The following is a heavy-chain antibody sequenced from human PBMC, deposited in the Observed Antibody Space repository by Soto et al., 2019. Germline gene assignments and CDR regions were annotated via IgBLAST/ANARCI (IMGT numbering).Heavy chain of an antibody. V-gene: IGHV4-61*01. CDR3: ARWNYHHDTSGYFKTSYYFDS. Sequence: SETLSLTCTVSGGSVSSGSYYWSWIRQPPGKGLEWIGYIYYSGSTNYNPSLKSRVTISVDTSKNQFSLKLSSVTAADTAVYYCARWNYHHDTSGYFKTSYYFDSWGQGTLVTVSS. CDR2: IYYSGST. D-gene: IGHD3-22*01. CDR1: GGSVSSGSYY. J-gene: IGHJ4*02.